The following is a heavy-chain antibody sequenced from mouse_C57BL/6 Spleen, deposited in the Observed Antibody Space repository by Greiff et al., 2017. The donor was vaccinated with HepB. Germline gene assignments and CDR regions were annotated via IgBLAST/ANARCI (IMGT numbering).Heavy chain of an antibody. Sequence: VQLQQSGPELVKPGASVKMSCKASGYTFTDYNMHWVKQSHGKSLEWIGYINPNNGGTSYNQKFKGKATLTVNKSSSTAYMELRSLTSEDSAVYYCARPYYDYDEPWFAYWGQGTLVTVSA. V-gene: IGHV1-22*01. J-gene: IGHJ3*01. D-gene: IGHD2-4*01. CDR2: INPNNGGT. CDR1: GYTFTDYN. CDR3: ARPYYDYDEPWFAY.